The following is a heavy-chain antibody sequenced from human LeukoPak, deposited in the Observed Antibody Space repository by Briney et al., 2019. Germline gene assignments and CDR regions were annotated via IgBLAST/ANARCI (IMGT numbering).Heavy chain of an antibody. CDR2: IYQRATV. J-gene: IGHJ5*02. Sequence: PSETLSLTCNVSGYSISSGYFWGWVRQAPGKGLEWIGSIYQRATVHYNPSLKSRVTISVDTSKNQFSLKLSSVTAADTAVYYCARDRLRSKGRNWFDPWGQGTLVTVSS. CDR1: GYSISSGYF. CDR3: ARDRLRSKGRNWFDP. V-gene: IGHV4-38-2*02. D-gene: IGHD3-3*01.